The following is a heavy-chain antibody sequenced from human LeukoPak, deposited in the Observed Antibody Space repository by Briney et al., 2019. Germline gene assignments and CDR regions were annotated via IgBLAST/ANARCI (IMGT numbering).Heavy chain of an antibody. CDR2: ISSSGTTK. CDR3: AELGITMIGGV. CDR1: GFTFYDYY. D-gene: IGHD3-10*02. Sequence: GGSLRLSCAASGFTFYDYYMNWIRQSPGKGLEWVSSISSSGTTKYYADSVKARFTISRGNAKNSLYLQMNSLRAEDTAVYYCAELGITMIGGVWGKGTTVTISS. J-gene: IGHJ6*04. V-gene: IGHV3-11*04.